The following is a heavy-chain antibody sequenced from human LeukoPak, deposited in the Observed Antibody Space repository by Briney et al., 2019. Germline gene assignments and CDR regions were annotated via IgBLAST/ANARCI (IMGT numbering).Heavy chain of an antibody. CDR1: GYTFTSYE. CDR3: ARSHDSSGYSFDY. V-gene: IGHV1-8*01. Sequence: AAVKVSFMASGYTFTSYEINWVGQATGQGLEWMGWMKPNSCNTGYAQKFQGRVTMTRNTSISTAYMELSSMRSEDTAVYHCARSHDSSGYSFDYWGQGTLVTVSS. D-gene: IGHD3-22*01. CDR2: MKPNSCNT. J-gene: IGHJ4*02.